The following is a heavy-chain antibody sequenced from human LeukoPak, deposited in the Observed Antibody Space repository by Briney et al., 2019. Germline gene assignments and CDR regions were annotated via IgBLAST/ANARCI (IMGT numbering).Heavy chain of an antibody. D-gene: IGHD3-10*01. CDR2: ISVSSGTI. CDR3: ARDSPRGSASYYSDFDY. V-gene: IGHV3-48*01. CDR1: GFAFSTYN. J-gene: IGHJ4*02. Sequence: GGSLRLSCAASGFAFSTYNMNWVRQAPGKGLEWVSYISVSSGTIYYTDSVKGRFTISRDNAKNSLYLQMNSLRAEDTAVYYCARDSPRGSASYYSDFDYWGQGTLVTVSS.